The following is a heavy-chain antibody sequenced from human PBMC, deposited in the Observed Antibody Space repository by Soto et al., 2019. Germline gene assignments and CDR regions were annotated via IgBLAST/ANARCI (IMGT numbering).Heavy chain of an antibody. CDR2: ISSSSSYI. CDR3: ARVEYSYGSFDY. D-gene: IGHD5-18*01. Sequence: PGGSLRLSCAASGFTFSSYSMNWVRQAPGKGLEWVSSISSSSSYIYYADSVKGRFTISRDNAKNSLYLQMNSLRAEDTAVYYCARVEYSYGSFDYWGQGTLVTVSS. V-gene: IGHV3-21*01. CDR1: GFTFSSYS. J-gene: IGHJ4*02.